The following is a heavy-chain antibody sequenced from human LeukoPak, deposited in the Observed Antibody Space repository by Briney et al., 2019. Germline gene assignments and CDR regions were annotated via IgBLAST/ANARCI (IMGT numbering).Heavy chain of an antibody. CDR3: ARLQADYYYYGMDV. Sequence: ASVKVXCXASGYTFTSYAMHWVRQAPGQRLEWMGWINAGNGNTKYSQKFQGRVTITRDTSASTAYMELSSLRSEDTAVYYCARLQADYYYYGMDVWGQGTTVTVSS. V-gene: IGHV1-3*01. CDR2: INAGNGNT. J-gene: IGHJ6*02. CDR1: GYTFTSYA.